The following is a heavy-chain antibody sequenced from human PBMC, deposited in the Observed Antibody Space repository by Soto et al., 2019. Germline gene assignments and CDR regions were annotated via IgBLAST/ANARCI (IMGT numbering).Heavy chain of an antibody. CDR1: GFSVSRNY. J-gene: IGHJ4*02. D-gene: IGHD3-10*01. CDR3: ARVPGRL. V-gene: IGHV3-53*02. Sequence: QLVETGGGLIQPGTSLTLSCAASGFSVSRNYMTWVRQAPGKGLEWVSFVYSGGATFYPDSVKGRFILSRDDSQNTMYLQMNNLRAEDTAVYYCARVPGRLWGRGTLVTVAS. CDR2: VYSGGAT.